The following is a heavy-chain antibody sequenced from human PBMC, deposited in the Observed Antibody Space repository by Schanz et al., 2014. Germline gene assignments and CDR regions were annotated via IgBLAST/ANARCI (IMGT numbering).Heavy chain of an antibody. Sequence: QVQLVQSGAEVKKPGSSVKVSCKASGGTFSSFAIFWVRQAPGQGLEWMGWINGYNGHTLYAQKFQGRVTMTTDTSTSTSYMELTSLRFDDTAVYYCARDFSAYVGNYFDYWGQGTLVTVSS. CDR3: ARDFSAYVGNYFDY. CDR1: GGTFSSFA. J-gene: IGHJ4*02. CDR2: INGYNGHT. D-gene: IGHD5-12*01. V-gene: IGHV1-18*01.